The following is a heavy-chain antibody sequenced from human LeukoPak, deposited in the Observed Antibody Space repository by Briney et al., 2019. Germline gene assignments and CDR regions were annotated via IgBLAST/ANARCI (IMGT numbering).Heavy chain of an antibody. Sequence: GGSLRLSCAASGFTFSSYSMNWVRQAPGKGLEWVSSISSSSSYIYYADSVKGRFTISRDNAKNSLYLQMNSLRAEDTAVYYCAARPGGGGYFDHGGQETLVTVSS. V-gene: IGHV3-21*01. CDR1: GFTFSSYS. J-gene: IGHJ4*02. D-gene: IGHD3-16*01. CDR2: ISSSSSYI. CDR3: AARPGGGGYFDH.